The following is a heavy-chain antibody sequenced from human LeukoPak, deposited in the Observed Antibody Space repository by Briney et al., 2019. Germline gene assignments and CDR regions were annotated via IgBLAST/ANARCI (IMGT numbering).Heavy chain of an antibody. CDR3: ARRQGTTLSFDY. CDR1: GYTFTSYG. Sequence: GASVKVSCKASGYTFTSYGFSWVRQAPGQGLEWMGWINAHNGSTNYAQKLQGRVTMTTDTSTSTAYMELRSLRFDDTAVYYCARRQGTTLSFDYWGQGTLVTVSS. J-gene: IGHJ4*02. V-gene: IGHV1-18*01. D-gene: IGHD1-1*01. CDR2: INAHNGST.